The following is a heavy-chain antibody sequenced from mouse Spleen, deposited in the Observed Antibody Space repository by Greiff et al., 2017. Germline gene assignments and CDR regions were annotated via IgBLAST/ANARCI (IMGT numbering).Heavy chain of an antibody. CDR1: GYTFTSYW. D-gene: IGHD1-1*01. CDR2: IDPSDSYT. V-gene: IGHV1-59*01. Sequence: QLQQPGAELVRPGTSVKLSCKASGYTFTSYWMHWVKQRPGQGLEWIGVIDPSDSYTNYNQKFKGKATLTVDTSSSTAYMQLSSLTSEDSAVYYCARDAYDYAMDYWGQGTSVTVAS. CDR3: ARDAYDYAMDY. J-gene: IGHJ4*01.